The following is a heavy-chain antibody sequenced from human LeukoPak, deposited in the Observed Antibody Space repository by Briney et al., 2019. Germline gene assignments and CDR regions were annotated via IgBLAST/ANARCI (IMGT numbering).Heavy chain of an antibody. V-gene: IGHV3-9*01. J-gene: IGHJ4*02. CDR2: ISWNSGSI. CDR3: ARTYNLNYVSFFDY. Sequence: GGSLRLSCAASGFTFDDYAMHWVRQAPAKGLEWVSGISWNSGSIGYADSVKGRFTISRDNAKNSLYLQMNSLRAEDTALYYCARTYNLNYVSFFDYWGQGTLVTVSS. D-gene: IGHD1-7*01. CDR1: GFTFDDYA.